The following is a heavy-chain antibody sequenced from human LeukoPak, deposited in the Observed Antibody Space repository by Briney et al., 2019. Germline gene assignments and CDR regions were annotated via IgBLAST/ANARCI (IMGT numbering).Heavy chain of an antibody. CDR2: INPNSGGT. CDR3: AVWGYCSSTSCFGGFDP. Sequence: ASVKVSCKASGYTFTGYYMHWVRQAPGQGLEWMGLINPNSGGTNYAQKFQGRVTMTRDTSISTAYMELSRLRSDDTAVYYCAVWGYCSSTSCFGGFDPWGQGTLVTVSS. J-gene: IGHJ5*02. D-gene: IGHD2-2*01. V-gene: IGHV1-2*02. CDR1: GYTFTGYY.